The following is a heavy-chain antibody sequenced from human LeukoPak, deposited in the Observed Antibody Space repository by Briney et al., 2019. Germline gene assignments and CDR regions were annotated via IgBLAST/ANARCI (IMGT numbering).Heavy chain of an antibody. D-gene: IGHD6-19*01. CDR2: ITIGSSYR. J-gene: IGHJ6*02. CDR3: AGTLYNSGWTPLPDV. CDR1: GFTFSTYS. V-gene: IGHV3-21*01. Sequence: GSLRLSCAASGFTFSTYSMNWVRQAPGKRLEWVSSITIGSSYRYYADSVKGRFTISRDNAKNSLYLQMNSLRVEDTAVYYCAGTLYNSGWTPLPDVWGQGTTVTVSS.